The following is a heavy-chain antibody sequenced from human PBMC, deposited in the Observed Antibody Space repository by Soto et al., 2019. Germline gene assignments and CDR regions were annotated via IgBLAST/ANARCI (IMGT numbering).Heavy chain of an antibody. CDR3: AKDSSGWYFDY. D-gene: IGHD6-19*01. J-gene: IGHJ4*02. Sequence: GGSLRLSCAASGFTFSSYGMHWVRQAPGKGLEWVAVISYDGSNKYYADSVKGRFTISRDNSKNTLYLQMNSLRAEDTAVYYCAKDSSGWYFDYWGQGTQVTVS. CDR2: ISYDGSNK. V-gene: IGHV3-30*18. CDR1: GFTFSSYG.